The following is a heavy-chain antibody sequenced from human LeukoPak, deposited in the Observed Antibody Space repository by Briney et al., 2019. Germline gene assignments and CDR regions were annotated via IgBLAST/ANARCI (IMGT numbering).Heavy chain of an antibody. D-gene: IGHD6-13*01. Sequence: SETLSLTCSVSGGSISSTRHYWGWIRQPPGRGLEWIGSISYSGDTYYNPSLKSRVTISVDTSKNQISLMVNSVTAADTAVYYCAGPQQQLVRWVNFQYWGHGTLVTVSS. V-gene: IGHV4-39*01. CDR1: GGSISSTRHY. CDR3: AGPQQQLVRWVNFQY. CDR2: ISYSGDT. J-gene: IGHJ1*01.